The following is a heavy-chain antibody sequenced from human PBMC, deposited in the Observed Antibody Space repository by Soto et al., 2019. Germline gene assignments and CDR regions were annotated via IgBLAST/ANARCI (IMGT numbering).Heavy chain of an antibody. CDR1: GGSISSSSYY. V-gene: IGHV4-39*01. D-gene: IGHD3-16*01. Sequence: SETLSLTCTVSGGSISSSSYYWGWIRQPPGKGLEWIGSIYYSGYTYYNPSLKSRVTISVDTSKNQFSLKLSSVTAADTAVYYCARHNGPLYVGYYYNLDVWGQGTTVT. CDR2: IYYSGYT. CDR3: ARHNGPLYVGYYYNLDV. J-gene: IGHJ6*02.